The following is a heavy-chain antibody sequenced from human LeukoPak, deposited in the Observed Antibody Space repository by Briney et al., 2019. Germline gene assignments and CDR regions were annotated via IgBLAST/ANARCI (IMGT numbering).Heavy chain of an antibody. CDR3: ARLIELREFFDY. CDR1: GGSISSYY. Sequence: SETLYLTCTVSGGSISSYYWSWIRQPPGKGLEWIGYIYYSGSTNYNPSLKSRVTISVDTSKNQFSLKLSSVTAADTAVYYCARLIELREFFDYWGQGTLVTVSS. V-gene: IGHV4-59*01. D-gene: IGHD5-18*01. J-gene: IGHJ4*02. CDR2: IYYSGST.